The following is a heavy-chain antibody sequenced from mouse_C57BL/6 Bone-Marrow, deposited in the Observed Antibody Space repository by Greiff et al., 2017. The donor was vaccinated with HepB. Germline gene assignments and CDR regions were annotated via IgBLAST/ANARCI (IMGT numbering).Heavy chain of an antibody. CDR2: IDPEDGET. Sequence: EVQGVESGAELVKPGASVKLSCTASGFNIKDYYMHWVKQRTEQGLEWIGRIDPEDGETKYAPKFQGKATITADTSSNTAYLQLSSLTSEDTAVYYCARYYGSSYLLYYYAMDYWGQGTSVTVSS. CDR3: ARYYGSSYLLYYYAMDY. V-gene: IGHV14-2*01. D-gene: IGHD1-1*01. J-gene: IGHJ4*01. CDR1: GFNIKDYY.